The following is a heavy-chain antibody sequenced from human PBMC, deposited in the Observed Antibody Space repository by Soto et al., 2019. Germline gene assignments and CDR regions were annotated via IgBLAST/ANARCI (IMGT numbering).Heavy chain of an antibody. Sequence: SQTLSLTCVISGDSVSSNSAAWNWIRQSPSRGLEWLGRTYYRSKWYNDYAVSVKSRITINPDTSKNQFSLQLNSVTPEDTAVYYCARDRTYYDILTGYYKPYYYGMDVWGQGTTVTVSS. J-gene: IGHJ6*02. CDR2: TYYRSKWYN. CDR1: GDSVSSNSAA. V-gene: IGHV6-1*01. CDR3: ARDRTYYDILTGYYKPYYYGMDV. D-gene: IGHD3-9*01.